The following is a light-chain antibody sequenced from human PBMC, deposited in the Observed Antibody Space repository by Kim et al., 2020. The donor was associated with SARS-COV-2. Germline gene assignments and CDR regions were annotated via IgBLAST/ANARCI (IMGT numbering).Light chain of an antibody. V-gene: IGLV1-44*01. CDR2: DNN. CDR1: RSNVGSNT. J-gene: IGLJ3*02. Sequence: ELTQPPSASGTPGQRVTISCSGTRSNVGSNTVNWYQQLPGAAPKLLMYDNNRRPSGVPDRFSGSKSGTSASLAISGLQSEDEADYYCAAWDDSLKGVLFGGGTKVTVL. CDR3: AAWDDSLKGVL.